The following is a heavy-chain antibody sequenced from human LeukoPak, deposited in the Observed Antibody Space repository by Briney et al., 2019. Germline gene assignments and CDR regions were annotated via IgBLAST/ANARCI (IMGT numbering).Heavy chain of an antibody. V-gene: IGHV3-21*01. CDR2: ISRGSTYK. CDR1: GFTLSSYA. D-gene: IGHD4-17*01. Sequence: GGSLRLPCATSGFTLSSYAMNWVRQPPGKGLEWVSSISRGSTYKFYADSVKGRFTVSRDNAKNSLYLQMNSLRAEDTAVYYCAKSIGYDDYECSYGMDVWGRGTRVTVSS. J-gene: IGHJ6*02. CDR3: AKSIGYDDYECSYGMDV.